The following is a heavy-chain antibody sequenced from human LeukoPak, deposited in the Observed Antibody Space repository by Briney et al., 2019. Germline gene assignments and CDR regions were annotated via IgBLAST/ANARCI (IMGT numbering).Heavy chain of an antibody. CDR1: GYIFTDYC. CDR2: INPRGGST. V-gene: IGHV1-46*01. J-gene: IGHJ1*01. CDR3: ARYGLVATSVLCFQY. D-gene: IGHD6-19*01. Sequence: GASVKVSCKASGYIFTDYCIHWVRQAPGQGLEWMGLINPRGGSTTYAQKFQGRVTVTRDTSTSTVYMELSSLRSEDTAVYYRARYGLVATSVLCFQYWGQGTLVTVSS.